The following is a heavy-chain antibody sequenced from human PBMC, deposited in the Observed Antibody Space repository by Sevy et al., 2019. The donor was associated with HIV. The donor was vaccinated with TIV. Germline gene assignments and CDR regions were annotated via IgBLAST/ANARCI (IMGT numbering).Heavy chain of an antibody. V-gene: IGHV3-64*01. J-gene: IGHJ4*02. CDR3: ASGIQLWLIDY. Sequence: GGSLRLSCAASGFTFSSYAMHWFRQAPGKGLEYVSAISSNGGSTYYANSVKGRFTISRDNSKNTLYLKMGSLRAEDMAVYYWASGIQLWLIDYWGQGTRVTVSS. D-gene: IGHD5-18*01. CDR1: GFTFSSYA. CDR2: ISSNGGST.